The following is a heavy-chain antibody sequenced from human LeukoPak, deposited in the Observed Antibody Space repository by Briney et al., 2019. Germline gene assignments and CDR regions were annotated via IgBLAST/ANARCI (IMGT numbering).Heavy chain of an antibody. V-gene: IGHV1-69*05. CDR3: ARGNNWNDVDY. CDR1: GCTFSSYA. J-gene: IGHJ4*02. Sequence: GASVKVSCKASGCTFSSYAISWVRQAPGQGLEWMGGIIPIFGTANYAQKFQGRVTITTDESTSTAYMELSRLRSDDTAVYYCARGNNWNDVDYWGQGTLVTVSS. CDR2: IIPIFGTA. D-gene: IGHD1-1*01.